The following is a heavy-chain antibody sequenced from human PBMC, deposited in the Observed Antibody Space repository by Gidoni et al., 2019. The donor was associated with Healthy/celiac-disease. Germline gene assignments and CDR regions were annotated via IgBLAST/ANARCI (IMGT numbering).Heavy chain of an antibody. CDR2: ISGNSGSI. Sequence: EVQLVESGGGLVQPGRSLRLSWAASGFTFDDYAMPWVRQAPGTGLEWVSGISGNSGSIGYADSVKGRFTISRDNAKNSLYLQMNSLRAEDTALYYCAKDSKSSGWWNFDYWGQGTLVTVSS. J-gene: IGHJ4*02. CDR3: AKDSKSSGWWNFDY. D-gene: IGHD6-19*01. V-gene: IGHV3-9*01. CDR1: GFTFDDYA.